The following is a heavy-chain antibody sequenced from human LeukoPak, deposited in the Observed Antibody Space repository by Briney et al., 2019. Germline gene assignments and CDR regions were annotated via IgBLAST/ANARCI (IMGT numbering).Heavy chain of an antibody. CDR1: GFTFSSYG. CDR2: IQYDVSSE. D-gene: IGHD5-12*01. Sequence: AGGSLRLSCAASGFTFSSYGMHWVRQAPGKGLEWVAFIQYDVSSEYYADSVKGRFTVSRDNSKNTLYLQMNSLRAEDTAVYYCAGGKWLRPWGQGTLVTVSS. V-gene: IGHV3-30*02. CDR3: AGGKWLRP. J-gene: IGHJ5*02.